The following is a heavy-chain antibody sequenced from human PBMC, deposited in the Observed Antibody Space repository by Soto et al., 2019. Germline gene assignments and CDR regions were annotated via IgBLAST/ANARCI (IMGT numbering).Heavy chain of an antibody. V-gene: IGHV4-30-4*01. D-gene: IGHD3-3*01. Sequence: QVQLQESGPGLVKPSQTLSLTCTVSGGSISSGDYYWSWIRQPPGKGLEWIGYIYYSGSTYYNPSLKSRVTISVDTSKNQFSLKLSSVTAADTAVYYCARDPPDYVTIFGVVIIDYWGQGTLVTVSS. CDR3: ARDPPDYVTIFGVVIIDY. CDR2: IYYSGST. J-gene: IGHJ4*02. CDR1: GGSISSGDYY.